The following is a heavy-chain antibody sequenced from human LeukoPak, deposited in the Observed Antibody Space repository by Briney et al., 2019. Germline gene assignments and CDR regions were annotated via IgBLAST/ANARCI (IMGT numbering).Heavy chain of an antibody. D-gene: IGHD1-26*01. Sequence: ASVKVSCKASGGTFSSYAISWVRQAPGQGLEWMGGIIPIFGTANYAQKFQGRVTITADESTSTAYMELSSLRSEDTAVYYCARDMTPMSLYSGSYLGGYWGQGTLVTVSS. CDR3: ARDMTPMSLYSGSYLGGY. CDR2: IIPIFGTA. V-gene: IGHV1-69*13. J-gene: IGHJ4*02. CDR1: GGTFSSYA.